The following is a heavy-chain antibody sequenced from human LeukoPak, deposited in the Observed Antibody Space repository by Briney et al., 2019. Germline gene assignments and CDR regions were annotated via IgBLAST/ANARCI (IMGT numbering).Heavy chain of an antibody. CDR3: AKEGRGYSSSRYHY. D-gene: IGHD6-13*01. CDR2: ISGSGGST. V-gene: IGHV3-23*01. J-gene: IGHJ4*02. Sequence: GGSLRHSCAASGFTFSSYAMSWVRQAPGKGLEWVSAISGSGGSTYYADSVKGRFTISRDNSKNTLYQQMNSLRAEDTAVYYCAKEGRGYSSSRYHYWGQGTLVTVSS. CDR1: GFTFSSYA.